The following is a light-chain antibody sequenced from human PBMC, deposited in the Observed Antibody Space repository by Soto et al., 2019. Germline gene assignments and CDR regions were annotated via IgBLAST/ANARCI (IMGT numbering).Light chain of an antibody. CDR2: EGS. V-gene: IGLV2-23*01. Sequence: QSALTQPAPVSGSPGQSITISCTGTSSDVGSYNLVSWYQQHPGKAPKLMIYEGSKRPSGVSNRFSGSKSGNTASLTISGLQAEDEAYYYCCSYAGSSTYVFGSGTKVTVL. J-gene: IGLJ1*01. CDR1: SSDVGSYNL. CDR3: CSYAGSSTYV.